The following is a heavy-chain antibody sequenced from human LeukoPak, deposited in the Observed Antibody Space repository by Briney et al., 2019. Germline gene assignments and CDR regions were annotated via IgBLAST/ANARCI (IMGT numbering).Heavy chain of an antibody. CDR1: GFTFSSYW. J-gene: IGHJ6*02. CDR2: IKQDGSEK. CDR3: ARRKSSGWPYYYYYGMDV. Sequence: PGGSLRLSCAASGFTFSSYWMSWVRQAPGKGLEWVANIKQDGSEKYYEDSVKGRFTISRDNAKNSLYLQMNSLRAEDTAVYYCARRKSSGWPYYYYYGMDVWGQGTTVTVSS. V-gene: IGHV3-7*01. D-gene: IGHD6-19*01.